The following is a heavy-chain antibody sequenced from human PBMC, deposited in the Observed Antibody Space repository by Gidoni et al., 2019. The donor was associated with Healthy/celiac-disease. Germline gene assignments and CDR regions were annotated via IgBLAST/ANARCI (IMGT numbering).Heavy chain of an antibody. V-gene: IGHV4-61*02. CDR1: GGSISSNSYY. Sequence: QVQLQESGPGLVKPSQTLSLTCTVSGGSISSNSYYWSWIRQPAGKGLEWVGRILTSGRTDYNPSLKNRVTISVDTSKNQGSLELTSVTAADTAVYYCARGEWGASGTFDYWGQGSLVTVSS. CDR2: ILTSGRT. CDR3: ARGEWGASGTFDY. D-gene: IGHD3-3*01. J-gene: IGHJ4*02.